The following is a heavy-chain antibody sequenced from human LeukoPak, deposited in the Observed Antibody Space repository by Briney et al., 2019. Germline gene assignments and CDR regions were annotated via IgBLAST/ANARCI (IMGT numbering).Heavy chain of an antibody. D-gene: IGHD5-24*01. CDR2: ISPSGDIK. CDR1: GFTFSRHG. V-gene: IGHV3-23*01. Sequence: GGSLRLSCVASGFTFSRHGMNWVRQAPGKGLEWVSGISPSGDIKYYVDSVKGRFTVSRDNSKNTLYLQINSLRDEDTAVYYCAKDDAWLQYNDWGQGTLVTVSS. CDR3: AKDDAWLQYND. J-gene: IGHJ4*02.